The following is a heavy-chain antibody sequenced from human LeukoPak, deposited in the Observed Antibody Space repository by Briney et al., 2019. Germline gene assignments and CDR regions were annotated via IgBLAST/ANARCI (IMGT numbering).Heavy chain of an antibody. V-gene: IGHV3-30*04. CDR1: GFTFSSYA. J-gene: IGHJ4*02. Sequence: GGSLRLSCAASGFTFSSYAMHWVRQAPGKGLEWVAVISYDGSNKYYADSVKGRFTISRDNSKNSLYLQMNSLRTEDTALYYCAKDIEAWGQGTLVTVSS. CDR3: AKDIEA. D-gene: IGHD2-15*01. CDR2: ISYDGSNK.